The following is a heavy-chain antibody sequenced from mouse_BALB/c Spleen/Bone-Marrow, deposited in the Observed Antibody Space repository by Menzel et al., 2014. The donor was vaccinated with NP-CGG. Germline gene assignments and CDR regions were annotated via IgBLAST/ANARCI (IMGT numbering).Heavy chain of an antibody. CDR1: GFTFSNFG. J-gene: IGHJ4*01. CDR3: ARRASPTGPMDY. V-gene: IGHV5-17*02. Sequence: EVKVVESGGGLVQPGGSRKLSRAASGFTFSNFGMHWVRQAPEKGLEWVAYISSGSSTIYYADTVKGRFTISRDNPKNTLFLQMTSLRSEDTAMYYCARRASPTGPMDYWGQGTSVTVSS. D-gene: IGHD1-1*01. CDR2: ISSGSSTI.